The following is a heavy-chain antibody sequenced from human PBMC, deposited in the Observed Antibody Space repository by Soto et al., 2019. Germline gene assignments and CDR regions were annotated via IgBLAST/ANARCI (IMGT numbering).Heavy chain of an antibody. CDR2: IDYDGTTT. CDR3: ARGPRASSGGTGAY. D-gene: IGHD2-2*01. Sequence: EVQLVESGGGLVQPGGSLRLSCAASGFSFDSYWMHWVRQAPGQGPVWVSRIDYDGTTTNYADSVKGRFTISRDNAKHTLYLEMNSLRPEDTAVYYCARGPRASSGGTGAYWGQGTLVTVSS. J-gene: IGHJ1*01. CDR1: GFSFDSYW. V-gene: IGHV3-74*01.